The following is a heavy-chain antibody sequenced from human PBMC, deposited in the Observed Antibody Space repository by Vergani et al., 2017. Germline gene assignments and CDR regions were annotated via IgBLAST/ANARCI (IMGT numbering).Heavy chain of an antibody. V-gene: IGHV3-33*01. Sequence: QVQLVESGGGVVQPGRSLRLSCAASGFTFSSYGMHWVRQAPGKGLEWVAVIWYDGSNKYYADSVKGRFTISRVNSKNTLYLQMNSLRAEDTAVYYCAREGYSSSSTFVPYYYYGMDVWGQGTTVTVSS. CDR1: GFTFSSYG. D-gene: IGHD6-6*01. J-gene: IGHJ6*02. CDR3: AREGYSSSSTFVPYYYYGMDV. CDR2: IWYDGSNK.